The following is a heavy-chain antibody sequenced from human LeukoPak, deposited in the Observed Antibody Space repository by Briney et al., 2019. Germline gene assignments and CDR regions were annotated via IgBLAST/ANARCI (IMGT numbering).Heavy chain of an antibody. D-gene: IGHD5-24*01. CDR1: GFTFSSYS. V-gene: IGHV3-30*03. CDR3: ARGPDGPTGDAFDI. Sequence: AGGSLRLSCAASGFTFSSYSMNWVRQAPGKGLEWVALISYDGSNKYYADAVKGRFTISRDNSKNTLYLQMNSLRADDTAVYYCARGPDGPTGDAFDIWGQGTMVTVSS. J-gene: IGHJ3*02. CDR2: ISYDGSNK.